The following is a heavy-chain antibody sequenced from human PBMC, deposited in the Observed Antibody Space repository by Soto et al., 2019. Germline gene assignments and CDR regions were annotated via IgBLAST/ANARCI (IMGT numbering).Heavy chain of an antibody. CDR1: GGSISSYY. J-gene: IGHJ4*02. CDR2: ISYSGST. Sequence: PSETLSLTCTVSGGSISSYYWGWIRQPPGKGLEWIGYISYSGSTNYNPSLKSRVNISVDTSKNQFSLKLSSVTAADTAVYYCARQWGYNFDYWGQGTLVTVS. D-gene: IGHD5-12*01. V-gene: IGHV4-59*08. CDR3: ARQWGYNFDY.